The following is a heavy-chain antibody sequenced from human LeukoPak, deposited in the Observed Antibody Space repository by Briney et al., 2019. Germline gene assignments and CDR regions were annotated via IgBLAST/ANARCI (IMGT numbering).Heavy chain of an antibody. V-gene: IGHV4-34*01. J-gene: IGHJ4*02. CDR3: AGAAAFDY. D-gene: IGHD6-13*01. CDR1: GGSFSGYY. CDR2: INHSGST. Sequence: SETLSLTCAVYGGSFSGYYWSWIRQPPGKGLEWIGEINHSGSTNYNPSLKSRVTISVDTSKNQFSLKLSSVTAADTAVYYFAGAAAFDYWGQGTLVTVSS.